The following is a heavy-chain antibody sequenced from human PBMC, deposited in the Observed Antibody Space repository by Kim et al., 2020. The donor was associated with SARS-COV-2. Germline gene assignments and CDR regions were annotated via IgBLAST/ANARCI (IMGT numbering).Heavy chain of an antibody. Sequence: GGSLRLSCAASGFTVSSNYMTWVRQAPGKGLEWVSVIYSGGSTYYADSVRGRFTVSRDNSKNTLYLQVNSLGDEDTAVYYCASSRAGYNWLDPWGQGTLVTVSS. CDR1: GFTVSSNY. CDR2: IYSGGST. V-gene: IGHV3-53*01. CDR3: ASSRAGYNWLDP. D-gene: IGHD6-19*01. J-gene: IGHJ5*02.